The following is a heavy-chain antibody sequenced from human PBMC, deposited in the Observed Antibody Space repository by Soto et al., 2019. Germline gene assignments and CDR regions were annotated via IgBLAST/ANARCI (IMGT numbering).Heavy chain of an antibody. Sequence: QVQLVQSGAELKKPGSSVKVSCKVSGRTDGTYSINWVRQAPGQGLEWMGAIIPILSTTNYAQRFQGRVTITADESTGTVYLELTSLKFEDTAVYYCASRAMAVTWFDPWGQGTLVTVSS. CDR3: ASRAMAVTWFDP. CDR2: IIPILSTT. J-gene: IGHJ5*02. D-gene: IGHD6-19*01. CDR1: GRTDGTYS. V-gene: IGHV1-69*01.